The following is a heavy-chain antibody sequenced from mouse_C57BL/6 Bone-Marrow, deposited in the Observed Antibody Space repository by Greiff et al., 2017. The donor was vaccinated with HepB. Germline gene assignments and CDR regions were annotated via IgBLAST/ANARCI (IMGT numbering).Heavy chain of an antibody. J-gene: IGHJ2*01. V-gene: IGHV3-6*01. D-gene: IGHD2-5*01. CDR1: GYSITSGYY. Sequence: EVKLVESGPGLVKPSQSLSLTCSVTGYSITSGYYWNWIRQFPGNKLEWMGYISYDGSNNYNPSLKNRISITRDTSKNQFFLKLNSVTTEDTATYYCASLIVTTYYFDYWGQGTTLTVSS. CDR3: ASLIVTTYYFDY. CDR2: ISYDGSN.